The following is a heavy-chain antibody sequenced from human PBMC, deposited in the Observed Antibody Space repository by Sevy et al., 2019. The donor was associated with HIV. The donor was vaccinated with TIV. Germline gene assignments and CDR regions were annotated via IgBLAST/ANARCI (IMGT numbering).Heavy chain of an antibody. V-gene: IGHV3-23*01. D-gene: IGHD3-22*01. CDR2: ISGSGGST. CDR3: AKVTYYYDSSGYYKGIFDY. J-gene: IGHJ4*02. Sequence: GGSLRLSCAASGFTFSSYAMSWVRQAPGKGLEWVSAISGSGGSTYYADSVKGRFTISRDNAKNTLYLQMNSLRAEDTAVYYCAKVTYYYDSSGYYKGIFDYWGQGTLVTVSS. CDR1: GFTFSSYA.